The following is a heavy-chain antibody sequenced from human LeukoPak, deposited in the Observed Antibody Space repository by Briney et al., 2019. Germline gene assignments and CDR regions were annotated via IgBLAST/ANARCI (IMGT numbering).Heavy chain of an antibody. V-gene: IGHV3-21*01. Sequence: PGGSLRLSCAASGFTFSSYSMTWVRQAPGKGLEWVSSISSSSSYIYYADSVKGRFTISRDNAKNSLYLQMNSLRAEDTAVYYCARGPYSGSYFRSDYWGQGTLVTVSS. CDR3: ARGPYSGSYFRSDY. D-gene: IGHD1-26*01. CDR2: ISSSSSYI. CDR1: GFTFSSYS. J-gene: IGHJ4*02.